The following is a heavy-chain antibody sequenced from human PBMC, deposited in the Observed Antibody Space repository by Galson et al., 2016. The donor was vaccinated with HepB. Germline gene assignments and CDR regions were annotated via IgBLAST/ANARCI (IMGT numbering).Heavy chain of an antibody. CDR2: IYYSGST. CDR3: AREGRDGWKSGGFDL. J-gene: IGHJ4*01. Sequence: ETLSLTCAVSGGSISTDNWWSWVRQPPGAGLEWIGYIYYSGSTYYNPSLKSRVTISVDTSKNQFSLKVTSVTAADTAMYYCAREGRDGWKSGGFDLWGHGIPVTVSS. V-gene: IGHV4-4*02. CDR1: GGSISTDNW. D-gene: IGHD2-21*01.